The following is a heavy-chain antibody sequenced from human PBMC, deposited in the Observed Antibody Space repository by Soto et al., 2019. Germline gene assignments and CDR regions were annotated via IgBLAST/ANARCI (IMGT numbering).Heavy chain of an antibody. CDR2: IRSKAYGGTT. V-gene: IGHV3-49*03. J-gene: IGHJ4*02. Sequence: GGSLKLSCTASGFTFCYYPLSWSRQAPGKGLEWVGFIRSKAYGGTTEYAASVKGRFTISRDDSKSIAYLQMNSLKTEDTAVYYCTRDRERITMIVAPDYWGQGTLVTSPQ. D-gene: IGHD3-22*01. CDR1: GFTFCYYP. CDR3: TRDRERITMIVAPDY.